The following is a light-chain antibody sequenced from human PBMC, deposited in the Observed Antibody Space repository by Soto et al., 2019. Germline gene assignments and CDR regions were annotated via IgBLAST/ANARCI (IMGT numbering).Light chain of an antibody. CDR3: CSYAGSTTQSYV. Sequence: QSALTQPASVSGSPGQSITISCTGTNSDVGSYNLVSWYQQRPGKAPKVIIYEVSERPSGVSDRFSGSKSGNTASLMISGLQAEDEADYYCCSYAGSTTQSYVFGSGTKATVL. CDR2: EVS. CDR1: NSDVGSYNL. J-gene: IGLJ1*01. V-gene: IGLV2-23*02.